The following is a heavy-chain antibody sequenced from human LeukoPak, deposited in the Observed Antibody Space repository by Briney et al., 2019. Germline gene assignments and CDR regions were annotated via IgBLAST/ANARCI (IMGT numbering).Heavy chain of an antibody. CDR3: ASSRFGEIFDY. J-gene: IGHJ4*02. D-gene: IGHD3-10*01. V-gene: IGHV4-34*01. CDR1: GGSFSGYY. Sequence: SETLSLTCAVYGGSFSGYYWSWIRQPPGKGLEWIGEINHSGSTNYNPSLKSRVTISVDTSKNQFSLKLSSVTAADTAVYYCASSRFGEIFDYWGQGTLSPSPQ. CDR2: INHSGST.